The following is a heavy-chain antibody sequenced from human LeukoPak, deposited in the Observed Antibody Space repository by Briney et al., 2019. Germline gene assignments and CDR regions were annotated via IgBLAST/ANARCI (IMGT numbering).Heavy chain of an antibody. D-gene: IGHD6-13*01. CDR1: GGSISSGDYY. Sequence: PSETLSLTCTVSGGSISSGDYYWSWIRQPPGKGLELIGYISYSGSTYYNPSLKSRVTISVDTSKNQFSLKLSSVTAADTAVYYCARAGPAAGAFDYWGQGTLVTVSS. V-gene: IGHV4-30-4*02. CDR2: ISYSGST. J-gene: IGHJ4*02. CDR3: ARAGPAAGAFDY.